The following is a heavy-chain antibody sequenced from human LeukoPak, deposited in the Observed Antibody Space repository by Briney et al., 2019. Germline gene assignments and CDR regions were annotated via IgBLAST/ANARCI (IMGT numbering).Heavy chain of an antibody. CDR3: ARLEVAGINDY. Sequence: PSETLSLTCTVSGGSISSSSYYWGWIRQPPGKGLEWIGSIYYSGRTYYNPSLKGRVTISVDTSKNQFSLKLSSVTAADTAVYYCARLEVAGINDYWGQETLVTVSS. D-gene: IGHD6-19*01. J-gene: IGHJ4*02. V-gene: IGHV4-39*01. CDR2: IYYSGRT. CDR1: GGSISSSSYY.